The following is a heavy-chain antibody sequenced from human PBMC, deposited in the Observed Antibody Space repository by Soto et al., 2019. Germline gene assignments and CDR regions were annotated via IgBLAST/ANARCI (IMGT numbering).Heavy chain of an antibody. CDR2: IIPIFGTA. J-gene: IGHJ5*02. CDR1: GGTFSSYA. V-gene: IGHV1-69*13. D-gene: IGHD3-10*01. Sequence: SVKVSCKDSGGTFSSYAISWVRQAPGQGLEWMGGIIPIFGTANYAQKFQGRVTITADESTSTAYMELSSLRSEDTAVYYCARVYYKGSGSYYNGPLNSFDPWG. CDR3: ARVYYKGSGSYYNGPLNSFDP.